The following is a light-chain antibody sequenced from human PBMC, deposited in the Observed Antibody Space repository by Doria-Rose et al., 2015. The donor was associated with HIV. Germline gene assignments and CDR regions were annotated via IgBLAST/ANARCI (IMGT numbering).Light chain of an antibody. V-gene: IGKV3-20*01. CDR2: DGS. Sequence: TQSPGTLSLSPGARATLSCRASQRFSSTSLAWYQQKPGQAPSLLIYDGSTRATGIPDRFSVSGSGTDFTLTINRLEPEDFALYYCHQYGTSWTFGQGTKVEI. CDR3: HQYGTSWT. J-gene: IGKJ1*01. CDR1: QRFSSTS.